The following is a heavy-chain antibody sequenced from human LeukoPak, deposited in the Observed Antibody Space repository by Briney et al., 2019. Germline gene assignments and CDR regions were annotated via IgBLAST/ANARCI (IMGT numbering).Heavy chain of an antibody. D-gene: IGHD2-2*01. CDR3: ARRSYCYSTSCYGYWFDS. CDR1: GYSFTSYW. J-gene: IGHJ5*01. Sequence: GESLKISCKGSGYSFTSYWIGWVRQMPGKGLGWMGITYPGDSDTRYSPSFQGQVTISADKSVSTAYLQWSSLKASDTAMYYCARRSYCYSTSCYGYWFDSWGQGTLVTVSS. CDR2: TYPGDSDT. V-gene: IGHV5-51*01.